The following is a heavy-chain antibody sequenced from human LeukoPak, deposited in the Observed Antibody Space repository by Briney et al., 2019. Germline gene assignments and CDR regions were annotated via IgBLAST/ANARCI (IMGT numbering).Heavy chain of an antibody. J-gene: IGHJ5*02. CDR1: GGTFSSYA. V-gene: IGHV1-69*01. CDR2: IIPIFGTA. Sequence: SVKVSCKASGGTFSSYAISWVRQAPGQGLEWMGGIIPIFGTANYAQKFQGRVTITADESTSTAYMELSSLRSEDTAVYYCARDVVPAATFQGFDPWGQGTPVTVSS. CDR3: ARDVVPAATFQGFDP. D-gene: IGHD2-2*01.